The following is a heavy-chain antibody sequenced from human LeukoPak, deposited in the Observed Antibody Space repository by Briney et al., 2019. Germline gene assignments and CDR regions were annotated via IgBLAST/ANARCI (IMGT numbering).Heavy chain of an antibody. J-gene: IGHJ4*02. CDR3: APAGYSSSWYQSYYFDY. V-gene: IGHV1-2*06. D-gene: IGHD6-13*01. Sequence: ASVKVSCKASGYTFAGYYMHWVRQAPGQGLEWMGRINPNSGGTNYAQKFQGRVTMTRDTSISTAYMELSRLRSDDTAVYCCAPAGYSSSWYQSYYFDYWGQGTLVTVSS. CDR1: GYTFAGYY. CDR2: INPNSGGT.